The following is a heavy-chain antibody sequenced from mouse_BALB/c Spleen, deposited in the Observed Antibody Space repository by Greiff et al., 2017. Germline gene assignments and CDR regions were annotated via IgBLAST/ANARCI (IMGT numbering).Heavy chain of an antibody. V-gene: IGHV1-7*01. CDR1: GYTFTSYW. CDR2: INPSTGYT. CDR3: ARRTTATGDY. J-gene: IGHJ2*01. Sequence: QVQLKESGAELAKPGASVKMSCKASGYTFTSYWMHWVKQRPGQGLEWIGYINPSTGYTEYNQKFKDKATLTADKSSSTAYMQLSSLTSEDSAVYYCARRTTATGDYWGQGTTLTVSS. D-gene: IGHD1-2*01.